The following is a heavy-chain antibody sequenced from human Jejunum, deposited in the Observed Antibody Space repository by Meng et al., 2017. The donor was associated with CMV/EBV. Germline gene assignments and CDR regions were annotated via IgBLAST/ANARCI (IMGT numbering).Heavy chain of an antibody. CDR1: GATFSNYA. CDR3: ARGVVVAAPYEY. V-gene: IGHV1-69*10. D-gene: IGHD2-15*01. CDR2: IIPVLDIT. Sequence: KGSGATFSNYAISWVRQAPGQGLEWRGGIIPVLDITNYAQKFKGRVTFTADKSTNTAYMELNSLTFGDTAVYYCARGVVVAAPYEYWGQGTLVTVSS. J-gene: IGHJ4*01.